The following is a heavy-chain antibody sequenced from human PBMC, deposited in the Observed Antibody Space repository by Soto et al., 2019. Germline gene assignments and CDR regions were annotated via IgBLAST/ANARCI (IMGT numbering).Heavy chain of an antibody. V-gene: IGHV1-8*01. Sequence: QVHLVQSGAEVKKPGASVKVSCKASGYNFIDYDINWVRQSTGQGLEGMGWMTPNSGNTGYAQKFQGRVTLTRDTSIGAAYMELSSLKSEDTAVYYCARNPYGSGLFDPWGQGTLVTVSS. D-gene: IGHD6-19*01. CDR3: ARNPYGSGLFDP. J-gene: IGHJ5*02. CDR2: MTPNSGNT. CDR1: GYNFIDYD.